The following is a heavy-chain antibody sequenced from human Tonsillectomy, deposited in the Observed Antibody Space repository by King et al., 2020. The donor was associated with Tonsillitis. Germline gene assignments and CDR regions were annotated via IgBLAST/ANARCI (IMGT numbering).Heavy chain of an antibody. D-gene: IGHD2-21*01. J-gene: IGHJ4*02. CDR1: GFTFDDYT. Sequence: VQLVESGGGLVQPGGSLRLSCAASGFTFDDYTLHWVRHAPGKGLEWVSLITRDGVTTYYADSVKGRFTISRDKSKNSLYLQMNSLGTEDTAVYYCATERVKYFDYWGQGTLVTVSS. V-gene: IGHV3-43*01. CDR3: ATERVKYFDY. CDR2: ITRDGVTT.